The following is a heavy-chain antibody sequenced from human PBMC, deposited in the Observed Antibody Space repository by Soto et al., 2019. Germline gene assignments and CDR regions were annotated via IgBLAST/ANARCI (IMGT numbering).Heavy chain of an antibody. CDR3: ARGGGYQDY. CDR1: GDSFIGYY. CDR2: INYSGSA. V-gene: IGHV4-59*01. D-gene: IGHD1-26*01. J-gene: IGHJ4*02. Sequence: PSETLSLTCTVSGDSFIGYYWNWIRQPPGKGLEWIGYINYSGSAHYNPSLKSRVTISVDTFKNQFSLYLTSVTAADTAVYYCARGGGYQDYWGRGTMVTVSS.